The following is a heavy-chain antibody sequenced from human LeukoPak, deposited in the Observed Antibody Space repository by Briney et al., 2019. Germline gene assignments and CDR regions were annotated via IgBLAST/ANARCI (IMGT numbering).Heavy chain of an antibody. V-gene: IGHV1-69*13. CDR1: GGTFSSYA. Sequence: GASVKVSCKASGGTFSSYAISWVRQAPGQGLEWMGGIIPIFGTANYAQKFQGRVTITADESTSTAYMELSSLRSEDTAVYYCAREGRYCGGGSCYGSYFDYWGQGTLVTVSS. D-gene: IGHD2-15*01. CDR3: AREGRYCGGGSCYGSYFDY. CDR2: IIPIFGTA. J-gene: IGHJ4*02.